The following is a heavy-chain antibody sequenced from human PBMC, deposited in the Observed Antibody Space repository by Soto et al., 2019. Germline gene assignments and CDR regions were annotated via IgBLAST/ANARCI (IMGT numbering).Heavy chain of an antibody. V-gene: IGHV3-21*04. J-gene: IGHJ4*02. D-gene: IGHD3-22*01. CDR2: ISSSSSYI. Sequence: TGGSLRVSCAAAGVTCSRYNMNWVRQAQGKGLEWVSSISSSSSYIYYADSVKGRFTISRDNSKNSLYLQMNSLRAEDTAVYYCAKDVPTYYYDSSGYYGPYWGQGTLVTVSS. CDR3: AKDVPTYYYDSSGYYGPY. CDR1: GVTCSRYN.